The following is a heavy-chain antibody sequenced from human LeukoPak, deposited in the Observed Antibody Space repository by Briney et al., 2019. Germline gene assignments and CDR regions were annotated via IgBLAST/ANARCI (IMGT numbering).Heavy chain of an antibody. CDR3: AGLAVAGYFDY. J-gene: IGHJ4*02. V-gene: IGHV3-53*01. CDR2: IYSGGST. Sequence: PGGSLRLSYAASGFTVSSNYMSWVRQAPGKGLEWVSVIYSGGSTYYADSVKGRFTISRDNSKNTLYLQMNSLRAEDTAVYYCAGLAVAGYFDYWGQGTLVTVSS. D-gene: IGHD6-19*01. CDR1: GFTVSSNY.